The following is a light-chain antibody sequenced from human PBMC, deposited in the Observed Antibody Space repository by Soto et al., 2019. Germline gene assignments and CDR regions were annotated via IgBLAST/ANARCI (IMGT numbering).Light chain of an antibody. CDR2: GTS. J-gene: IGKJ1*01. CDR3: QQYVTTPRT. Sequence: EIVLTQSPGILSLSPGARATLSCRASQTVAYTSLAWYQQRPSQAPRLLIYGTSTRATGTPDRFIGSGSGTAFTLTISRLEPEDFAVYYCQQYVTTPRTFGQGTKVE. CDR1: QTVAYTS. V-gene: IGKV3-20*01.